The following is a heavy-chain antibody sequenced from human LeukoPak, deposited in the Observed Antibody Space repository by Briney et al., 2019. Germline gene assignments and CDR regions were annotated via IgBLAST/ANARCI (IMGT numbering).Heavy chain of an antibody. CDR2: IQQDGSEK. Sequence: GGSLRLSCAASGFTFSSYWMIWVRQAPGKGLEWVANIQQDGSEKYCVDSVKGRFTISRDNVKNSLYLQMNSLRAEDTAVYYCARNRPRYFNWGQGTLVTVSS. CDR1: GFTFSSYW. CDR3: ARNRPRYFN. V-gene: IGHV3-7*05. D-gene: IGHD1-26*01. J-gene: IGHJ4*02.